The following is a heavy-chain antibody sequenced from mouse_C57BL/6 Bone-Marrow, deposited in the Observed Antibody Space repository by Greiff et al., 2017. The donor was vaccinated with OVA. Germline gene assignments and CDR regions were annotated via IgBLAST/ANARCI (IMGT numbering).Heavy chain of an antibody. CDR3: ALITTYWYFDV. CDR2: FHPYNDDT. Sequence: VQLQQSGAELVKPGASVKMSCKASGYTFTTYPIEWMKQNHGKSLEWIGNFHPYNDDTKYNEKFKGKATITADTSSNTAYLQLSSLTSEDTAIYYCALITTYWYFDVWGTGTTVTVSS. V-gene: IGHV1-47*01. CDR1: GYTFTTYP. D-gene: IGHD1-2*01. J-gene: IGHJ1*03.